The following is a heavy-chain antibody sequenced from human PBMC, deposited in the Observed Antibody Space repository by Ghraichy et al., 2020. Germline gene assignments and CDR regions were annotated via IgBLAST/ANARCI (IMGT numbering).Heavy chain of an antibody. CDR3: ARHKLEQQLVLGWFDP. Sequence: SETLSLTCTVSGGSISSSSYYWGWIRQPPGKGLEWIGSIYYSGSTYYNPSLKSRVTISVDTSKNQFSLKLSSVTAADTAVYYCARHKLEQQLVLGWFDPWGQGTLVTVSS. CDR2: IYYSGST. CDR1: GGSISSSSYY. J-gene: IGHJ5*02. V-gene: IGHV4-39*01. D-gene: IGHD6-13*01.